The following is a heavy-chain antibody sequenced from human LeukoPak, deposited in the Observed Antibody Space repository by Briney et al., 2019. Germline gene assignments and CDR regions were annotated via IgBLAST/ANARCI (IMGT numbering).Heavy chain of an antibody. D-gene: IGHD4-11*01. V-gene: IGHV4-39*01. Sequence: NPSETLSLTCTVSGDSISSTTYWWGWPRQSPGKGLEWIGSMSYIGITSYNPSLKSRATISVDTSKNQFSLMLSSVTAADTAVYYCTRLPLDYSLDHWGQGTPVSVSS. CDR1: GDSISSTTYW. CDR3: TRLPLDYSLDH. CDR2: MSYIGIT. J-gene: IGHJ4*02.